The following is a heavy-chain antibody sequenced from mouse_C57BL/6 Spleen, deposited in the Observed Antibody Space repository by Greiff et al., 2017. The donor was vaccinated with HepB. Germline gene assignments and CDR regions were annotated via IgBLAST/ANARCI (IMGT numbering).Heavy chain of an antibody. Sequence: VQLKESGPGLVQPSQSLSITCTVSGFSLTSYGVHWVRQPPGKGLEWLGVIWSGGSTDYNAAFISRLSISKDNSKSQVFFKMNSLQADDTAIYYCAKNWDVDYAMDYWGQGTSVTVSS. V-gene: IGHV2-4*01. CDR3: AKNWDVDYAMDY. D-gene: IGHD4-1*01. CDR2: IWSGGST. CDR1: GFSLTSYG. J-gene: IGHJ4*01.